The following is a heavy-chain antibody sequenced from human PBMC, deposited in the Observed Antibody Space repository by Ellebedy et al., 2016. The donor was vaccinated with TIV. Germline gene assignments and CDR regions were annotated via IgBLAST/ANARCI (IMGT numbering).Heavy chain of an antibody. V-gene: IGHV3-13*05. CDR3: VRGGRTVWGIYYYTGMDV. D-gene: IGHD3-16*01. CDR1: GFTFSTYD. CDR2: VGTAGDP. J-gene: IGHJ6*02. Sequence: PGGSLRLSCAASGFTFSTYDMHWVRQPTGKGLEWVSAVGTAGDPYYSDSVKGRFTISRENANNSLYLQMNSLGAGDTAVYYCVRGGRTVWGIYYYTGMDVWGQGTTVTVSS.